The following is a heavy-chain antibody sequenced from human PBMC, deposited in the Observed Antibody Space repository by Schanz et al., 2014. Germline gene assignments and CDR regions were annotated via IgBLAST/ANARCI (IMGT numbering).Heavy chain of an antibody. Sequence: VQLLESGGGLVQPGGSLRLSCATSGLTFTSAWMSWVRQAPGKGLEWVSYVSSSSSYTHYADSVKGRFTISRDNSKNSLYLQMNSLRAEDTAVYYCARIGGSVFDYWAQGTLVTVSS. CDR1: GLTFTSAW. CDR3: ARIGGSVFDY. D-gene: IGHD3-10*01. V-gene: IGHV3-11*03. J-gene: IGHJ4*02. CDR2: VSSSSSYT.